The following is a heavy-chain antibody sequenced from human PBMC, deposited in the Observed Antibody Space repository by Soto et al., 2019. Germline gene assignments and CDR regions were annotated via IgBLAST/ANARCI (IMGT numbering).Heavy chain of an antibody. CDR1: GDSVSSNSAA. CDR2: TYYRSKWYN. V-gene: IGHV6-1*01. Sequence: QVQLQQSGPGLVKPSQTLSLTCAISGDSVSSNSAAWNWIRQSPSRGLEWLGRTYYRSKWYNDYAVSVKSRITINPDTSKNQFSLQLNSVTPEDTAVYYCARDLIYYYDSSGYTIYGMDVWGQGTTVTVSS. D-gene: IGHD3-22*01. CDR3: ARDLIYYYDSSGYTIYGMDV. J-gene: IGHJ6*02.